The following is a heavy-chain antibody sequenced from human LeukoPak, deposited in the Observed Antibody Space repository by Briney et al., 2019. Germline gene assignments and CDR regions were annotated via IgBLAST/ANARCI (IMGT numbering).Heavy chain of an antibody. V-gene: IGHV3-7*01. J-gene: IGHJ4*02. CDR1: GFTFSNNW. CDR2: IKQDGSET. Sequence: GGSLRLSCAASGFTFSNNWMSWVRQAPGKGLEWVANIKQDGSETYYVDSVTGRFTISRDNAKNSLSLQMNSLRAEDTAVYYCAREGNRRSFDYWGQGTLVTVSS. CDR3: AREGNRRSFDY. D-gene: IGHD2/OR15-2a*01.